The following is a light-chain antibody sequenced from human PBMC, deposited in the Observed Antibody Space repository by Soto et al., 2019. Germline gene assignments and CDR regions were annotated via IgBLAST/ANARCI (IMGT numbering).Light chain of an antibody. CDR3: QQSYSTPHT. CDR2: AAS. V-gene: IGKV1-39*01. J-gene: IGKJ5*01. CDR1: QSISSW. Sequence: DIQMTQSPSTLSASVGDRVTITCRASQSISSWLAWYQQKPGKAPKLLIYAASSLQSGVPSRFSGSGSGTDIALTISSLQPEDFATYYCQQSYSTPHTFGQGTRLEIK.